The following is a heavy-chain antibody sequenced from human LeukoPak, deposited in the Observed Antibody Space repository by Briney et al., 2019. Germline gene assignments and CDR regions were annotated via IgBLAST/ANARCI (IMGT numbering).Heavy chain of an antibody. J-gene: IGHJ4*02. CDR1: GYTFTNYG. V-gene: IGHV1-18*01. D-gene: IGHD3-22*01. Sequence: VASVKVSCKASGYTFTNYGIFWVRQAPGQGLEWMGWISAYSGNTNYAQKLQGRVTMNTETSTSTAYMELESLRSDDTAVYYCAVSQGSYYDTSGYLGGDYWGQGTLVTVSS. CDR2: ISAYSGNT. CDR3: AVSQGSYYDTSGYLGGDY.